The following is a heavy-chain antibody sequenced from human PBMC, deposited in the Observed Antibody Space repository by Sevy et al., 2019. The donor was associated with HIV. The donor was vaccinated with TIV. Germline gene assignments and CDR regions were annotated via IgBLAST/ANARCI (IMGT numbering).Heavy chain of an antibody. J-gene: IGHJ3*02. D-gene: IGHD3-3*01. CDR2: ISAYIGNT. V-gene: IGHV1-18*01. CDR1: GYTFTSYG. Sequence: ASVKVSCKASGYTFTSYGISWVRQAPGQGLEWMGWISAYIGNTNYAQKLQGRVTMTTDTSTSTAYMELRSLRSDDTAVYYCARAIPPITIFGVVTPPDAFDIWGQGTMVTVSS. CDR3: ARAIPPITIFGVVTPPDAFDI.